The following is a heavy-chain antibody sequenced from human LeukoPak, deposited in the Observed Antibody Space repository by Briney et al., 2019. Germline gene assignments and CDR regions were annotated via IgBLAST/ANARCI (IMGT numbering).Heavy chain of an antibody. V-gene: IGHV4-39*01. CDR3: ARHDYGGPWD. J-gene: IGHJ4*02. CDR2: IYYSGST. CDR1: GGSISSSSYY. D-gene: IGHD4-23*01. Sequence: PSETLSLTCTVSGGSISSSSYYWGWVRQPPGKGLEWIGSIYYSGSTYYKPSLKSRVTISVDTSKNQFSLKLSSVTAADTAVYCCARHDYGGPWDWGQGTLVAVSS.